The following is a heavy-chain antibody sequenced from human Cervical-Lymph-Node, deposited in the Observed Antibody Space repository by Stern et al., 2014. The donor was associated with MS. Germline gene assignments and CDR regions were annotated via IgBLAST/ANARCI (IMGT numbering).Heavy chain of an antibody. CDR3: ARGNYDVLTDNGGHGFDI. V-gene: IGHV4-61*02. Sequence: QVQLQESGPGLVKPSQTLSLTCTVSGGSISSGNYYWSWIRQPAGEGLEWIGGIYSSGSTQYNPPLKSRVTLSADTSPNQFSLRLSSGTAADTAVYYCARGNYDVLTDNGGHGFDIWGQGTMVTVSS. CDR1: GGSISSGNYY. CDR2: IYSSGST. J-gene: IGHJ3*02. D-gene: IGHD3-9*01.